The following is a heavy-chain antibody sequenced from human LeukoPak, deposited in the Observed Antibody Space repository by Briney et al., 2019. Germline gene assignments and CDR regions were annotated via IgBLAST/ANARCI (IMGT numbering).Heavy chain of an antibody. CDR1: GYTFTDFH. Sequence: GASVKVSCKASGYTFTDFHMHWVRQAPGQRPEWMGWINPNSGGTNYAQKFQGRVTMTRDTSISTAYMELSRLRSDDTAVYYCARASGAAAGTGFDYWGQGTLVTVSS. CDR2: INPNSGGT. CDR3: ARASGAAAGTGFDY. D-gene: IGHD6-13*01. V-gene: IGHV1-2*02. J-gene: IGHJ4*02.